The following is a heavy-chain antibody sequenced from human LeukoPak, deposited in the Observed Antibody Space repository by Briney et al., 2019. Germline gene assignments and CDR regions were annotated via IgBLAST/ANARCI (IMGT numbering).Heavy chain of an antibody. CDR1: GFTSGSYN. D-gene: IGHD2-2*02. V-gene: IGHV3-21*01. CDR2: ISISGTYI. CDR3: PRHRSCSSTTSYNDAYYYYYMDV. Sequence: SGGSLRLSCVDSGFTSGSYNMNWVRLAPGKGLEWVASISISGTYIYYADSVKGRFTISRDNSKNTLYLQMNSLRAEDTAVYYCPRHRSCSSTTSYNDAYYYYYMDVWAKATTVPVSS. J-gene: IGHJ6*03.